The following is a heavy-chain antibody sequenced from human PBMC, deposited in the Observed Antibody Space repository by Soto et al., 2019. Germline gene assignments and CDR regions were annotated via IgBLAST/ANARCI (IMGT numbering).Heavy chain of an antibody. V-gene: IGHV4-34*01. CDR1: GGSFSDYY. CDR3: ARCPRAGITLKVGVRYFDH. Sequence: QVQLQQWGAGLLKPSETLSLTCAVYGGSFSDYYWSWIRQPPGKGLEWIGEINHSGRTNYNPSLKSRVTNSVVTFKNPISLKLGPVTAADTAVYYRARCPRAGITLKVGVRYFDHWGQGTLVTVSS. CDR2: INHSGRT. D-gene: IGHD3-22*01. J-gene: IGHJ4*02.